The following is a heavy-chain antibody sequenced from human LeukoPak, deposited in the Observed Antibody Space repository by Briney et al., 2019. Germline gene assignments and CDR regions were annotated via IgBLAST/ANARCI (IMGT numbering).Heavy chain of an antibody. Sequence: GGSLRLSCAASGFTFSSYAMSWVRQAPGKGLEWVSAISGSGGSTYYADSVKGRFTIPRDNSKNTLYLQMNSLRAEDTAVYYCAKDLGIAAAGTGWFDPWGQGTLVTVSS. CDR1: GFTFSSYA. J-gene: IGHJ5*02. D-gene: IGHD6-13*01. CDR2: ISGSGGST. V-gene: IGHV3-23*01. CDR3: AKDLGIAAAGTGWFDP.